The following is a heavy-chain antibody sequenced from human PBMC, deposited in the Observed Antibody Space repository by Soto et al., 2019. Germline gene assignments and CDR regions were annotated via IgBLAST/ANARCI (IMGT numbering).Heavy chain of an antibody. Sequence: SGFTFSSYAMSWVRQAPGKGLEWVSAISGSGGSTYYADSVKGRFTISRDNSKNTLYLQMNSLRAEDTAVYYCATSYGSGYRAFDYWGQGALVTVSS. CDR3: ATSYGSGYRAFDY. V-gene: IGHV3-23*01. CDR1: GFTFSSYA. J-gene: IGHJ4*02. D-gene: IGHD3-10*01. CDR2: ISGSGGST.